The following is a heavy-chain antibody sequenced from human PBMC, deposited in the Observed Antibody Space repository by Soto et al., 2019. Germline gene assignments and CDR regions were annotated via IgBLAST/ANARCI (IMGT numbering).Heavy chain of an antibody. J-gene: IGHJ6*02. D-gene: IGHD6-13*01. V-gene: IGHV1-2*04. CDR3: ARDWGPGIADSMDV. CDR1: GYTFSGYY. Sequence: ASVKVSCKASGYTFSGYYMDWVRQAPGQGLEWMGWINPNSGGTNYAQKFQGWVTMTRDTSISTAYMELSRLRSDDTAVYYCARDWGPGIADSMDVWGQGTTLTVSS. CDR2: INPNSGGT.